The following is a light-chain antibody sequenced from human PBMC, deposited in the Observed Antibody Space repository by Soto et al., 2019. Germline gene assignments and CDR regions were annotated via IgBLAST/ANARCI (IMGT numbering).Light chain of an antibody. Sequence: QSALTQPASVSGSPGQSITISCTGTSGDVGTYDLVSWYQQHPGKVPRLIIYEATKRPSEVSLRFSGYKSGNKASLTISGVQAEDEADYYCCSYAGSGTYVFGTGTKVTVL. V-gene: IGLV2-23*01. CDR1: SGDVGTYDL. CDR2: EAT. J-gene: IGLJ1*01. CDR3: CSYAGSGTYV.